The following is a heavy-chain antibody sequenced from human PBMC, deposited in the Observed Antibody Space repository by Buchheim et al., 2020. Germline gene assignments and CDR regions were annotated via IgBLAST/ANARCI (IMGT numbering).Heavy chain of an antibody. D-gene: IGHD6-19*01. Sequence: QVQLQQWGAGLLKPSETLSLTCAVYGGSFSGYYWSWIRQPPGKGLEWIGEINHSGSTNYNPSLKSRVTISVDTSKNQFSLKLSSVTAADTAVYYCARGLEYDRYSSGWSVCFDLWGRGTL. CDR2: INHSGST. CDR1: GGSFSGYY. J-gene: IGHJ2*01. V-gene: IGHV4-34*01. CDR3: ARGLEYDRYSSGWSVCFDL.